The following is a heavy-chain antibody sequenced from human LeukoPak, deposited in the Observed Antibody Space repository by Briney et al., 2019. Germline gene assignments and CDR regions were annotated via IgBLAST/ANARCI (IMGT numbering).Heavy chain of an antibody. Sequence: PGGSLRLSCDASGFSISDYYMGWIRQSPGKGLEWISYITSGAGSTKYADSVKGRFTISRDKAKNSVALQLNSLRAEDTAVYYCTRERRGTYYAFESWGQGTLVTVSS. D-gene: IGHD3-16*01. CDR2: ITSGAGST. CDR3: TRERRGTYYAFES. V-gene: IGHV3-11*01. CDR1: GFSISDYY. J-gene: IGHJ4*02.